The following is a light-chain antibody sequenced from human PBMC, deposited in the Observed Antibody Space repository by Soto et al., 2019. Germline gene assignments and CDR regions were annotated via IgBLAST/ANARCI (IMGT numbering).Light chain of an antibody. CDR1: QTISSW. CDR2: KAS. V-gene: IGKV1-5*03. J-gene: IGKJ4*02. Sequence: DIQMTQSPATLSGSVGDRVTITCRASQTISSWLAWYQQKPGKAPKLLIYKASTRNSGVPSRFSGSGSGTEFTLTISSLQPDDFAIYYCQQYNSYSEAFGGGTKVELK. CDR3: QQYNSYSEA.